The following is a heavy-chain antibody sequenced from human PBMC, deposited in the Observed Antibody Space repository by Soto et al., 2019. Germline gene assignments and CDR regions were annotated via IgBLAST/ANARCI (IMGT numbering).Heavy chain of an antibody. J-gene: IGHJ6*02. D-gene: IGHD6-13*01. CDR3: ARDGIAAAGTNYYYGMDV. V-gene: IGHV1-69*13. CDR2: IIPIFGTA. CDR1: GGTCSSYA. Sequence: SVKVSCKASGGTCSSYAISWVRQAPGQGLEWMGGIIPIFGTANYAQKFQGRVTITADESTSTAYMELSSLRSEDTAVYYCARDGIAAAGTNYYYGMDVWGQGTTVTVSS.